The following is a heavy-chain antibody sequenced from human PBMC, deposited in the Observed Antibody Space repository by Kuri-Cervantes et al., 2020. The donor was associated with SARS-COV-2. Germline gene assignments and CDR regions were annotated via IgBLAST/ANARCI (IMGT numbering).Heavy chain of an antibody. CDR1: GFTFSNAW. CDR2: IKSKTDGGTT. D-gene: IGHD3-16*01. CDR3: TTDQGPQGGGFDY. J-gene: IGHJ4*02. V-gene: IGHV3-15*01. Sequence: GGSLRLSCAASGFTFSNAWMSWVRQAPGKGLEWVGRIKSKTDGGTTDYAAPVKGGFTISRDDSKNTLYLQMNSLKTEDTAVYYCTTDQGPQGGGFDYWGQGTLVTVSS.